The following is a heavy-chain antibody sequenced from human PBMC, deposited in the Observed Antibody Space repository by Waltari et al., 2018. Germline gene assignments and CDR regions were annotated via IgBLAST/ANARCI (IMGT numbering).Heavy chain of an antibody. CDR2: INPKSGGT. CDR3: ARAGSERDFAY. CDR1: GYTFTDYY. J-gene: IGHJ4*02. V-gene: IGHV1-2*06. D-gene: IGHD3-10*01. Sequence: QVQLVQSGAEVKKPGASVKVSCTASGYTFTDYYVHWVRQAPGQGLEWVGRINPKSGGTYYTQKYQGRVTMTRDTSVNTAYMELSSLTFDDTAVFYCARAGSERDFAYWGQGTLVTVSS.